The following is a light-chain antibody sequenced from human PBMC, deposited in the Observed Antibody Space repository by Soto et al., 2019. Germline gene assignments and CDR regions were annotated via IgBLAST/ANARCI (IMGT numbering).Light chain of an antibody. CDR2: SAS. Sequence: DIQMTHSPASLSASVGDRVTITCRASQSIGTYLKWHQQISGRAPKVLIYSASTLQGGVPSRLSGSRSGTDFTLTINSLQPEDFATYYCQQTYSTDITFGGGTKVE. J-gene: IGKJ4*01. V-gene: IGKV1-39*01. CDR1: QSIGTY. CDR3: QQTYSTDIT.